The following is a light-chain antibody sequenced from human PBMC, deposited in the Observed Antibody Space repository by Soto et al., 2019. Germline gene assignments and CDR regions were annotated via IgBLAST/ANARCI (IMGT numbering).Light chain of an antibody. CDR2: GAS. Sequence: TQSPATLSVSPGDRATLSCRASQSVSRNLAWYQQKPGQAPRLLIYGASTRATSIPVRFSGSGSGTEFTLTISSLQSEDFAVYYCQQYNDWTFGQGTKVDIK. CDR3: QQYNDWT. J-gene: IGKJ1*01. V-gene: IGKV3-15*01. CDR1: QSVSRN.